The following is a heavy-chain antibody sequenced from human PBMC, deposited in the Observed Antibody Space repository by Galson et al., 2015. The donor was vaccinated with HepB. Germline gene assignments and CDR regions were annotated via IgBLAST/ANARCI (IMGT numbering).Heavy chain of an antibody. V-gene: IGHV4-30-2*04. CDR1: GSISSGGDS. J-gene: IGHJ4*02. CDR2: IYHTGGT. D-gene: IGHD1-1*01. Sequence: GSISSGGDSWSWIRQPPGKGLEWIGYIYHTGGTYYNPSLKSRVTISMNMSKNQFSLKLSSVTAADTAVYYCAKSRNDYNSASGYDYWGQGTLVTVSS. CDR3: AKSRNDYNSASGYDY.